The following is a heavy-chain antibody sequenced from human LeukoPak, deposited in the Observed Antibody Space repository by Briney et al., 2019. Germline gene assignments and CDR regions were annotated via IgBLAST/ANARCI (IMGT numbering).Heavy chain of an antibody. D-gene: IGHD3-10*01. CDR3: AKTLWFGAGGWFDP. Sequence: ASVKVSCKASGYTFTGYYMHWMRQAPGQGLEWMGWINPNSGGTNYAQKFQGRVTMTRDTSISTAYMELSRLRSDDTAVYYCAKTLWFGAGGWFDPWGQGTLVTVSS. CDR1: GYTFTGYY. J-gene: IGHJ5*02. V-gene: IGHV1-2*02. CDR2: INPNSGGT.